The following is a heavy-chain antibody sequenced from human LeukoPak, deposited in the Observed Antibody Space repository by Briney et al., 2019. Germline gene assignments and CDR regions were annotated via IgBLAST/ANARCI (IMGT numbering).Heavy chain of an antibody. D-gene: IGHD7-27*01. V-gene: IGHV3-53*01. CDR2: IYSGGST. Sequence: GGSLRLSCAASGFTVSSNYMSWVRQAPGKGLEWVSVIYSGGSTYYADSVKGRFTISRDNSKNTLYLQMNSLRAEDTAVYYCARDSSTTGDHFSYYFDYWGQGTLVTVSS. CDR3: ARDSSTTGDHFSYYFDY. CDR1: GFTVSSNY. J-gene: IGHJ4*02.